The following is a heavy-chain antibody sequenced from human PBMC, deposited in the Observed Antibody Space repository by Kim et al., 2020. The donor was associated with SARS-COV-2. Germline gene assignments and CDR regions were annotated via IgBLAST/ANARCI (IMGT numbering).Heavy chain of an antibody. V-gene: IGHV4-34*01. CDR3: ARENTYYYDTSGHYVHYYYGLDF. D-gene: IGHD3-22*01. J-gene: IGHJ6*02. Sequence: SETLSLTCAVYGGSFSGYYWSWIGQPPGKGLEWIGEINHSGSTKYNPSLKSRVTISVDTSKNQFSLKLSSVTAADTAVYYCARENTYYYDTSGHYVHYYYGLDFWGQGTTVTVSS. CDR2: INHSGST. CDR1: GGSFSGYY.